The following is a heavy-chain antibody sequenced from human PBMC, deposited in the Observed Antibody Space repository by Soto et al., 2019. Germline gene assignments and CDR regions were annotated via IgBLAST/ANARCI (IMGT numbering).Heavy chain of an antibody. CDR3: ARLISSWYFDY. CDR1: GYRFTSHW. CDR2: IYPGDSDI. Sequence: GESLKISCKRSGYRFTSHWIGWVRQMPGKTLERKGVIYPGDSDISYCPPFQGQVTISAGKSITTAYLQWSSLKASGTAMYYCARLISSWYFDYWGQGTLVTVSS. J-gene: IGHJ4*02. D-gene: IGHD6-13*01. V-gene: IGHV5-51*01.